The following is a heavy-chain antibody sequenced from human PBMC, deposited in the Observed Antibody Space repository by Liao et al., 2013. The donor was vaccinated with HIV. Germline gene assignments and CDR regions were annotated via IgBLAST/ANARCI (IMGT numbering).Heavy chain of an antibody. CDR1: GDSISSYY. D-gene: IGHD2-21*01. J-gene: IGHJ4*02. CDR2: IYTSGST. V-gene: IGHV4-4*07. Sequence: QVQLHESGPGLVKPSETLSLTCSVSGDSISSYYWSWIRQPAGKGLDWIGRIYTSGSTSFNPSLKSRVTMSVHTSKNQFSLKLTTVSTADTAVYYCARGGVDYFDHWGQGSLVTVSS. CDR3: ARGGVDYFDH.